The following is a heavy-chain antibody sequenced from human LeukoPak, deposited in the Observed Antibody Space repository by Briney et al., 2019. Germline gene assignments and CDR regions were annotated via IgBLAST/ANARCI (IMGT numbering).Heavy chain of an antibody. J-gene: IGHJ6*02. D-gene: IGHD6-19*01. CDR1: GFTVSSNY. CDR2: IYSGGST. CDR3: AREIAEQWLPLLGENYYGMDV. Sequence: PGGSLRLSCAASGFTVSSNYMSWVRQAPGKGLEWVSVIYSGGSTYYADSVKGRFTISRDNSKNTLYLQMNSLRAEDTAVYYCAREIAEQWLPLLGENYYGMDVWGQGTTVTVSS. V-gene: IGHV3-53*01.